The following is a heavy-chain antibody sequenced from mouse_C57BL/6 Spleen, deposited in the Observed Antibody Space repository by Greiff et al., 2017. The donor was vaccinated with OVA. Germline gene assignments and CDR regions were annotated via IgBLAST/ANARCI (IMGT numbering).Heavy chain of an antibody. CDR2: ISYDGSN. D-gene: IGHD1-1*01. CDR1: GYSITSGYY. V-gene: IGHV3-6*01. CDR3: AREDYYGFDY. Sequence: EVHLVESGPGLVKPSQSLSLTCSVTGYSITSGYYWNWIRQFPGNKLEWMGYISYDGSNNYNPSLKNRISITRDTSKNQFFLKLNSVTTEDTATYYCAREDYYGFDYWGQGTTLTVSS. J-gene: IGHJ2*01.